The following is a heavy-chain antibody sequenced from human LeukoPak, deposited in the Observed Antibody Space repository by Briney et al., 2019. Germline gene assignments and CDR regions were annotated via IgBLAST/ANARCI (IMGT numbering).Heavy chain of an antibody. CDR2: IIPIFGTA. CDR3: ARDGGNIAVAGTLYNWFDP. Sequence: SVKVSCKASGGTFSSYAISWVRQAPGQGLEWMGGIIPIFGTANYAQKFQGRVTITADKSTSTAYMELSSLRSEDTAVYYCARDGGNIAVAGTLYNWFDPWGQGTLVTVSS. V-gene: IGHV1-69*06. J-gene: IGHJ5*02. D-gene: IGHD6-19*01. CDR1: GGTFSSYA.